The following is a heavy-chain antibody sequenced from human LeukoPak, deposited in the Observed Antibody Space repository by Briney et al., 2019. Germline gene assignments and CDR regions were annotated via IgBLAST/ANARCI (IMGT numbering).Heavy chain of an antibody. V-gene: IGHV3-48*03. D-gene: IGHD3-9*01. CDR2: ISRSGSTI. CDR1: GFTFSSYE. Sequence: PGGSLRLSCAASGFTFSSYEMNWVRQAPGKGLEWVSYISRSGSTIYYADSVKGRFTISRDNAKDSLYLQMNSLRAEDTAVYYCASGDILTGTLDYWGQGTLVTVSS. J-gene: IGHJ4*02. CDR3: ASGDILTGTLDY.